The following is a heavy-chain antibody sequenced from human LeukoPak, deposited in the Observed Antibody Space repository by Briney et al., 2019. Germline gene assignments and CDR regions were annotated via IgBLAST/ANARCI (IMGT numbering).Heavy chain of an antibody. CDR2: ISSSSSYI. CDR1: GFTFSSYS. CDR3: ARVRVGATTYNFDY. V-gene: IGHV3-21*01. D-gene: IGHD1-26*01. J-gene: IGHJ4*02. Sequence: PGGSLRLSCAASGFTFSSYSMNWVRQAPGKGLEWVSSISSSSSYIYYADSVKGRFTISRDNAKNSLYLQMNSLRAEDTAVYYCARVRVGATTYNFDYWGQGTLATVSS.